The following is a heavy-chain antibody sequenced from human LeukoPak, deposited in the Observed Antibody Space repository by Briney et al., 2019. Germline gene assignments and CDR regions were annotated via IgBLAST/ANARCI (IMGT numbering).Heavy chain of an antibody. Sequence: PGGSLRLSCAASGFTFSSYSMNWVRQAPGKGLEWVSSISSSSSYIYYADSVKGRFTISRDNAKNSLYLQMNSLRAEDTAVYYCARVSLVAGPYHYYGMDVWGQGTTVTVSS. CDR2: ISSSSSYI. CDR1: GFTFSSYS. J-gene: IGHJ6*02. V-gene: IGHV3-21*01. D-gene: IGHD6-19*01. CDR3: ARVSLVAGPYHYYGMDV.